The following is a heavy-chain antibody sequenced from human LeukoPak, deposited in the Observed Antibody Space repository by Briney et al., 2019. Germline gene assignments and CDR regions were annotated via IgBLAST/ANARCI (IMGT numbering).Heavy chain of an antibody. CDR1: GYTFTGYD. J-gene: IGHJ6*03. CDR3: ARGREGYQLLHMDV. Sequence: ASVKISCKASGYTFTGYDINWVRQATGQGLEWMGWMNPNSGNTGYAQKFQGRVTITRNTSISTAYMELSSLRSEDTAVYYCARGREGYQLLHMDVWGKGTTVTVSS. V-gene: IGHV1-8*03. CDR2: MNPNSGNT. D-gene: IGHD2-2*01.